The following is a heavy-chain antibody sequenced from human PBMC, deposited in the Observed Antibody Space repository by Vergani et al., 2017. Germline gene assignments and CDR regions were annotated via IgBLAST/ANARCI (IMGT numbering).Heavy chain of an antibody. CDR1: GFTFSSYG. V-gene: IGHV3-33*01. J-gene: IGHJ4*02. Sequence: QVQLVESGGGVVQPGRSLRLSCAASGFTFSSYGMHWVRQAPGKGLEWVAVIWYDGSNKYYADSVKGRFTISRDNAKNSLYLQMNSLRAEDTAVYYCARDASGYDGFDYWGQGTLVTVSS. D-gene: IGHD5-12*01. CDR3: ARDASGYDGFDY. CDR2: IWYDGSNK.